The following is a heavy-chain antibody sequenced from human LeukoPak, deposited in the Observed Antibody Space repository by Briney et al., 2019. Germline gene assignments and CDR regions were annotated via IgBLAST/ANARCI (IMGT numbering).Heavy chain of an antibody. J-gene: IGHJ4*02. CDR2: IYYSGST. CDR3: ARGHGGVVFDY. V-gene: IGHV4-31*11. D-gene: IGHD3-16*01. CDR1: GGSFSGYY. Sequence: PSETLSLTCAVYGGSFSGYYWSWIRQHPGKGLEWIGYIYYSGSTYYNPSLKSRVTISVDTSKNQFSLKLSSVTAADTAVYYCARGHGGVVFDYWGQGTLVTVSS.